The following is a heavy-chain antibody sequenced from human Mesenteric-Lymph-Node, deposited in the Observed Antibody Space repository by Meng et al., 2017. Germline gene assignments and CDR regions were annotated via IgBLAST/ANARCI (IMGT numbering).Heavy chain of an antibody. CDR1: GFSVSNNY. CDR2: LYSGGNT. CDR3: AKGAGTPFDP. D-gene: IGHD6-19*01. V-gene: IGHV3-66*02. J-gene: IGHJ5*02. Sequence: GESLKISCAASGFSVSNNYMNWVRQAPGKGLEWVSVLYSGGNTYYTDSVKGRFSISRDNSKNTLFLQMNSLRPEDTAVYYCAKGAGTPFDPWGQGTLVTVSS.